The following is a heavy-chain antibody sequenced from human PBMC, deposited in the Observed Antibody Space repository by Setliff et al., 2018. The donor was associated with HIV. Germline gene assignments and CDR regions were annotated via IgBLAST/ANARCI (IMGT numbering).Heavy chain of an antibody. V-gene: IGHV4-34*01. CDR1: GDSLSGYQ. CDR3: ATVRVDHNWFDP. J-gene: IGHJ5*02. Sequence: NPSETLSLTCAVYGDSLSGYQWTWIRQAPGKGLEWIGEINHRGSTIYNPSLKSRVTILVDTSKNEFSLKLASVTAADTAVYYCATVRVDHNWFDPWGPGTLVTVSS. CDR2: INHRGST.